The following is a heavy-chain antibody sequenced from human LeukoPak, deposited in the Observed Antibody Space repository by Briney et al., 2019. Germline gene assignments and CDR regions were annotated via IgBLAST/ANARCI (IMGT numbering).Heavy chain of an antibody. V-gene: IGHV3-30*02. Sequence: GGSLRLSCVASGFTFSIYGMHWVRQAPGKGLEWVAFIRYDGSDKYYAESVKGRFTISRDNSKNTLYLLMNSLRAEDTAGYYCAKALSGSPPKPFDYWGQGTLVTVSS. CDR1: GFTFSIYG. D-gene: IGHD1-26*01. J-gene: IGHJ4*02. CDR2: IRYDGSDK. CDR3: AKALSGSPPKPFDY.